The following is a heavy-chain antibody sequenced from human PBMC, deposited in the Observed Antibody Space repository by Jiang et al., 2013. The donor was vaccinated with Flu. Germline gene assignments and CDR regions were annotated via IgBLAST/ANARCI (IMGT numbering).Heavy chain of an antibody. CDR3: ARETPGGQNAFDI. CDR2: IIPLLSIT. V-gene: IGHV1-69*04. Sequence: GAEVKKPGSSVKVSCKASGGTFSNDGISWVRQAPGQGLEWMGRIIPLLSITKYAQKVQGRVTITAEKSTSTVYMELSSLRSEDTAIYHCARETPGGQNAFDIWGQGTAVTVSS. CDR1: GGTFSNDG. J-gene: IGHJ3*02. D-gene: IGHD2-15*01.